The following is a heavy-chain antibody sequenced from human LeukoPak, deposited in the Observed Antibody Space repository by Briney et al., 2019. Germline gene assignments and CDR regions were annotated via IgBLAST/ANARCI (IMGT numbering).Heavy chain of an antibody. V-gene: IGHV3-7*03. CDR1: GFTFRNYW. D-gene: IGHD6-6*01. CDR2: INQDGSVK. CDR3: ARIGYSSSSLDF. Sequence: GGSLRLSCAASGFTFRNYWMTWVRQAPGKGLEWVANINQDGSVKYFVDSVKGRFTISRDNAKSLVHLQMNSLRAEDTAVYNCARIGYSSSSLDFWGRGTLVTVSS. J-gene: IGHJ4*02.